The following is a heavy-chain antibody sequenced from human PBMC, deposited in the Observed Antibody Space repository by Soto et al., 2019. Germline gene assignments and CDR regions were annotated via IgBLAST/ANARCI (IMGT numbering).Heavy chain of an antibody. J-gene: IGHJ3*02. CDR3: ARVAVAGIFAFDI. Sequence: GGSLRLSCAASGFTFSSYAMHWVRQAPGKGLEWVAVISYDGSNKYYADSVKGRFTISRDNSKNTLYLQMNSLRAEDTAVYYCARVAVAGIFAFDIWGQWAMVTVSS. V-gene: IGHV3-30-3*01. D-gene: IGHD6-19*01. CDR2: ISYDGSNK. CDR1: GFTFSSYA.